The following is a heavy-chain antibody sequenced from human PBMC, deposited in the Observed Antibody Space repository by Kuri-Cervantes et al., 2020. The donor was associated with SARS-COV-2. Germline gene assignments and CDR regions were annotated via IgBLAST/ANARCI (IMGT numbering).Heavy chain of an antibody. CDR3: ARENGGVRGEWGLYYYYYYMDV. D-gene: IGHD3-10*01. CDR2: IIPIFGTA. Sequence: SVKVSCKASRDTFTTFGFSWVRQAPGQGLEWMGGIIPIFGTANYAQKFQGRVTITTDESTSTAYMELSSLRSEDTAVYYCARENGGVRGEWGLYYYYYYMDVWGKGATVTVSS. J-gene: IGHJ6*03. V-gene: IGHV1-69*05. CDR1: RDTFTTFG.